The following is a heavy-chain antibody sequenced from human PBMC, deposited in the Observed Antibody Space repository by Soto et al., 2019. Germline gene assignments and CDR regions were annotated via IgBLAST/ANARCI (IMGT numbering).Heavy chain of an antibody. V-gene: IGHV4-34*01. J-gene: IGHJ4*02. D-gene: IGHD4-17*01. CDR2: INHSGST. CDR3: ARSALGDYIFDY. CDR1: GGSFSGYY. Sequence: SETLSLTCAVYGGSFSGYYWSWIRQPPGKGLEWIGEINHSGSTNYNPSLKSRVTISVDTSKNQFSLKLSSVTAADTAVYYCARSALGDYIFDYWGQGTLVTVSS.